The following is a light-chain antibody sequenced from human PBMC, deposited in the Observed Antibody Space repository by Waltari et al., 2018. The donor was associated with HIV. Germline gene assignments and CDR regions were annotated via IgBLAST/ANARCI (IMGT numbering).Light chain of an antibody. CDR2: RNN. CDR3: AVWDDRLSGRL. J-gene: IGLJ2*01. CDR1: TSNVRHNY. V-gene: IGLV1-47*01. Sequence: QSVLAQPRSVSGTPGQTVNISCSGSTSNVRHNYVYWYQQVTGVAPKLLIYRNNQRPSGVPDRFSGSKSGTSASLAISGLRTEDEAEYYCAVWDDRLSGRLFGGVTKVTVL.